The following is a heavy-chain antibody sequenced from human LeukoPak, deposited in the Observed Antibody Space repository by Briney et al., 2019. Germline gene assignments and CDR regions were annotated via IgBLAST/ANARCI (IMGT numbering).Heavy chain of an antibody. V-gene: IGHV4-38-2*02. D-gene: IGHD6-13*01. J-gene: IGHJ4*02. CDR1: GYSISSGYY. Sequence: SETLSLTCTVSGYSISSGYYWGWIRQPPGKGLEWIGSIYHSGSTYYNPSLKSRVTISVDTSKNQFSLKLSSVTAADTAVYYCARAEQQLVLFDYWGQGTLVTVSS. CDR2: IYHSGST. CDR3: ARAEQQLVLFDY.